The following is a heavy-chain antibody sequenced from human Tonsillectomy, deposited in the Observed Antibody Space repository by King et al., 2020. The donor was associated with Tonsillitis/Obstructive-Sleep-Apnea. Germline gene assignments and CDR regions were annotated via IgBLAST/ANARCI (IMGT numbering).Heavy chain of an antibody. CDR2: IISRSIYN. D-gene: IGHD2-21*01. CDR3: ARDKVNYMDV. J-gene: IGHJ6*03. Sequence: VQLVESGGGLGKPGGSLRLSGAASGFTFSSYSMNLVRPAPGKGLEGGSSIISRSIYNYSADSVKDRFTISRDNSKNSLYLQMNSLRAEDTAVYYCARDKVNYMDVWGKGTTVTVSS. CDR1: GFTFSSYS. V-gene: IGHV3-21*01.